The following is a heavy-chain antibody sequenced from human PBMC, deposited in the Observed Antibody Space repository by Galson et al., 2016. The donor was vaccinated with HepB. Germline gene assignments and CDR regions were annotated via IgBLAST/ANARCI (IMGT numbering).Heavy chain of an antibody. V-gene: IGHV4-39*02. CDR2: YYYSGST. J-gene: IGHJ5*02. D-gene: IGHD1-26*01. CDR1: GGSISDIDYY. Sequence: LSLTCTVSGGSISDIDYYWGWIRQPPGKGLEWIGSYYYSGSTYYKPSLKSRVTISVDRSKNHFSLKVNSVTAADTAVYYCASGRPKYTGRDNWFDPWGQGTLVTVSS. CDR3: ASGRPKYTGRDNWFDP.